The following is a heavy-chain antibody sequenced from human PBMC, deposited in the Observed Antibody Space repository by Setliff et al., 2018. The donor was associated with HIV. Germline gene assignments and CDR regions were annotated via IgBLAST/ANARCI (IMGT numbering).Heavy chain of an antibody. J-gene: IGHJ3*02. CDR3: ANGYSSGWYLVTAFDI. CDR2: INTGNGNT. CDR1: GYNFTSYA. V-gene: IGHV1-3*04. Sequence: ASVKVSCKASGYNFTSYAMHWVRQAPGQRLEWMGWINTGNGNTKYSQRFQGRVTITRDTSAGTAYMELSSLRSEDTAMYYCANGYSSGWYLVTAFDIWGQGTMVTVSS. D-gene: IGHD6-19*01.